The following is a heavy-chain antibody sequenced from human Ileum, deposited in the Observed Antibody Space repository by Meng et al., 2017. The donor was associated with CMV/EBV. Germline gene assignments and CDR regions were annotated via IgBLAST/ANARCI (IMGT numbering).Heavy chain of an antibody. CDR2: IYYNGRT. D-gene: IGHD7-27*01. CDR3: ARGSRELGISYYFDY. Sequence: GGCVSGGGCDWGEIGQPPGKGLEWIGCIYYNGRTNDNHSHKSRVTISVETSKNQFSLKLSSVTAADTAVYYWARGSRELGISYYFDYWGQGTLVTVSS. J-gene: IGHJ4*02. V-gene: IGHV4-61*08. CDR1: GGCVSGGGCD.